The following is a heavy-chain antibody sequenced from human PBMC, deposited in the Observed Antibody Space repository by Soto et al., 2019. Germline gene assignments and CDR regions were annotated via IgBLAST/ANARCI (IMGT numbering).Heavy chain of an antibody. CDR1: GFTFSSYA. J-gene: IGHJ4*02. CDR2: IKSKAHGGTI. Sequence: GGSLRLACAASGFTFSSYAMSWVRQAPGKGLEWVGRIKSKAHGGTIDYAAPVKGRFTISRDDSNNTLFLQINSLKTEDTAVYYCTTDGRSTVVTPFAYWGQGTLVTV. CDR3: TTDGRSTVVTPFAY. V-gene: IGHV3-15*01. D-gene: IGHD4-17*01.